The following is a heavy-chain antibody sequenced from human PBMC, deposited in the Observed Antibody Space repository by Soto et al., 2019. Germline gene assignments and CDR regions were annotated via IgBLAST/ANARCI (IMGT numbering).Heavy chain of an antibody. CDR3: ARVGGLVGATVPFSY. CDR2: IIPIFGTA. CDR1: GGTFSSYA. J-gene: IGHJ4*02. V-gene: IGHV1-69*06. D-gene: IGHD1-26*01. Sequence: QVQLVQSGAEVKKPGSSVKVSCKASGGTFSSYAIGWVRQAPGQGLEWMGGIIPIFGTANYAQKFQVRVTITADKSTSTAYMELSSRRSEDTAVYYCARVGGLVGATVPFSYWGQGTLVTVAS.